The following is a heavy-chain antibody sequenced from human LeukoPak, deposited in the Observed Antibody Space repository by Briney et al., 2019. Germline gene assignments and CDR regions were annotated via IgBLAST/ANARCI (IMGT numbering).Heavy chain of an antibody. CDR2: FDPEDGET. J-gene: IGHJ5*02. D-gene: IGHD3-3*01. V-gene: IGHV1-24*01. CDR3: ATVIVGRFLEWLSCFDP. Sequence: ASVKVSCKVSGYTLTELSMHWVRQAPGKGLEWMGGFDPEDGETIYAQKFQGRVTMTEDTSTDTACMELSSLRSEDTAVYYCATVIVGRFLEWLSCFDPWGQGTLVTVSS. CDR1: GYTLTELS.